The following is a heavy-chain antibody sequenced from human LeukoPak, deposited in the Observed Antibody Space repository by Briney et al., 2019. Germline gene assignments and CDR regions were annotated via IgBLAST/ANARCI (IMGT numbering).Heavy chain of an antibody. Sequence: SVKVXCKASAYTFTSNDINWVRQAPGQGLEWMGRIIPILGIANYAQKFQGRVTITADKSTSTAYMELSSLRSEDTAVYYCASLRLAFDIWGQGTMVTVSS. CDR3: ASLRLAFDI. CDR1: AYTFTSND. CDR2: IIPILGIA. V-gene: IGHV1-69*04. D-gene: IGHD3-22*01. J-gene: IGHJ3*02.